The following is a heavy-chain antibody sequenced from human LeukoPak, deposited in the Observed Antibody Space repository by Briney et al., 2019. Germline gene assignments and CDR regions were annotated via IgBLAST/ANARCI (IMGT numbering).Heavy chain of an antibody. J-gene: IGHJ4*02. D-gene: IGHD2-21*01. CDR3: ARDYGATVIGTGSY. V-gene: IGHV3-30*06. CDR1: GFTFSSYG. CDR2: ISYDGSNK. Sequence: GRSLRLSCAASGFTFSSYGMHWVRQAPGKGLEWVAVISYDGSNKYYADSVKGRFTISRDNSKNTLYLQMNSLRAEDTAVYYCARDYGATVIGTGSYWGQGTLVTVSS.